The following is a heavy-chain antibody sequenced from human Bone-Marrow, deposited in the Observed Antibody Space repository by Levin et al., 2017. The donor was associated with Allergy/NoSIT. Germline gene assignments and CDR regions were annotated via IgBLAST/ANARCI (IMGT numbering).Heavy chain of an antibody. CDR3: AILPPGD. D-gene: IGHD3-10*01. Sequence: GGSLRLSCAVSGFTFSDYWMDWVRQAPGKGLVWVSRIRSDGTRVSYADSVRGRFTISRDNVKNTLYLQMNSLRDEDTAVYYCAILPPGDWGQGTLVTVSS. CDR1: GFTFSDYW. J-gene: IGHJ4*02. V-gene: IGHV3-74*01. CDR2: IRSDGTRV.